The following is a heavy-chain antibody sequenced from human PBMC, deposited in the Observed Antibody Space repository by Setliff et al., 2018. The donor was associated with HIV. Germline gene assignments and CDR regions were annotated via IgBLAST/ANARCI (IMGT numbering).Heavy chain of an antibody. J-gene: IGHJ6*02. CDR1: GGSISSSGNY. V-gene: IGHV4-31*03. Sequence: PSETLSLTCTVSGGSISSSGNYWTWIRQRTGKGLEWIGYIYYTGSTYYHPSLKSRVLISVDTSNNLFSLSLRSVTAADTAVYYCARDLSPYGSVDPYYYYGMDVWGQGTTVTVSS. CDR3: ARDLSPYGSVDPYYYYGMDV. CDR2: IYYTGST. D-gene: IGHD3-10*01.